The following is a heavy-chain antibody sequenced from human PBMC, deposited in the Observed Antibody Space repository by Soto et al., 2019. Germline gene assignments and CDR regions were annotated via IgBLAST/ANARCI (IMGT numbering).Heavy chain of an antibody. J-gene: IGHJ4*02. CDR1: GGSISSGGYY. D-gene: IGHD1-26*01. V-gene: IGHV4-31*11. CDR3: ARGLISGSHYSGGWYYFDS. CDR2: IHHSGST. Sequence: TLSLTCAVSGGSISSGGYYWTWIRQHPGKGLEWIGNIHHSGSTFYNPSLKSRVSISVDTSKNQFSLELSSVTAADTAVYYCARGLISGSHYSGGWYYFDSWGQGTQVTVSS.